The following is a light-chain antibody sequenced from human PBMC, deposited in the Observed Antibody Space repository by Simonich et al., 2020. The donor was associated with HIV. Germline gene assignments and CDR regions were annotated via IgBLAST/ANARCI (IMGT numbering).Light chain of an antibody. J-gene: IGLJ2*01. CDR2: VGS. CDR3: CSYAGSSTFVV. CDR1: SSYVGSYNL. V-gene: IGLV2-23*03. Sequence: QSALTQPASVSGSPGQSITISCTGTSSYVGSYNLVSWYQQHPGKAPKLMIYVGSKLPSGVSNRFSGSKSGNTASLTISGLQAEDEADYYCCSYAGSSTFVVFGGGTKLTVL.